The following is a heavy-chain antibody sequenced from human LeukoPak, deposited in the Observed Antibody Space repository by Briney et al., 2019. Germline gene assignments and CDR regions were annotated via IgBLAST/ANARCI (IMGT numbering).Heavy chain of an antibody. CDR1: GFTFSSFT. J-gene: IGHJ4*02. Sequence: PGGSLRLSCAASGFTFSSFTMNWVRQAPGKGLEWVSSISRTSTYIYYADSVKGRFTISRDNAKNSLYLQMNSLRAEDTAVYYCARDPRGSSNYWGQGTLVTVSS. V-gene: IGHV3-21*01. D-gene: IGHD1-26*01. CDR2: ISRTSTYI. CDR3: ARDPRGSSNY.